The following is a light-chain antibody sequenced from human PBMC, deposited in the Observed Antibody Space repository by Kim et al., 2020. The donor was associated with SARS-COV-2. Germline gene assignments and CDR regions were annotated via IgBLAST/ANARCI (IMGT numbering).Light chain of an antibody. Sequence: SSELTQDPAVSVALGQTVRITCQGDSLRSSYATWYQQKPGQAPILVIYGKNNRPSGIPDRFSGSSSGNTASLTITGTQAGDEADYYWNSRDSNDNVVFGG. V-gene: IGLV3-19*01. CDR2: GKN. CDR3: NSRDSNDNVV. J-gene: IGLJ2*01. CDR1: SLRSSY.